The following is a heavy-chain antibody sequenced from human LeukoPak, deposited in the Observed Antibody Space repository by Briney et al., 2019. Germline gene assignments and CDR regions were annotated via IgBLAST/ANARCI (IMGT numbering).Heavy chain of an antibody. D-gene: IGHD3-10*01. V-gene: IGHV4-59*01. J-gene: IGHJ5*02. CDR1: HVSISTYY. CDR3: ARDIYGSGHGWFDT. Sequence: SETLSLTCTVSHVSISTYYWSWIRQPPGKGLEWMGYIHYTGSTNYNPSLKSRVTISVDTSKRQVYLTLRPVTAADTAVYYCARDIYGSGHGWFDTWGQGRLVAVSS. CDR2: IHYTGST.